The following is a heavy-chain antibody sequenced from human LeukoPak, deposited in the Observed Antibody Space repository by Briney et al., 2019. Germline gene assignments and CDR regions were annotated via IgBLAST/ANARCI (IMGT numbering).Heavy chain of an antibody. Sequence: GGSLRLSCAASGFTFSSHGMHWVRQAPGKGLEWVANINKDGSERNYVDSVKGRFTISRDNTKNSLYLQMNSLKAEDTAVYYCARIISLTLDAFDFWGQGTMVTVSS. CDR3: ARIISLTLDAFDF. CDR2: INKDGSER. J-gene: IGHJ3*01. V-gene: IGHV3-7*03. CDR1: GFTFSSHG.